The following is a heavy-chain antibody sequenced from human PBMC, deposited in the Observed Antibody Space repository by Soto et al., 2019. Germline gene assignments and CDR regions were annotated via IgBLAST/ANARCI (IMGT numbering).Heavy chain of an antibody. Sequence: QVQLQESGPGLVKPSQTLSLTCTVSGGSISSGDYYWSWIRQPPGKGLEWIGYIYYSGSTYYNPSLKSRVTISVDTSKNQFSLKLSSVTAADTAVYYCAREVPVGSMAVAGIVYPAGFDPWGQGTLVTVSS. CDR2: IYYSGST. CDR3: AREVPVGSMAVAGIVYPAGFDP. J-gene: IGHJ5*02. CDR1: GGSISSGDYY. V-gene: IGHV4-30-4*01. D-gene: IGHD6-19*01.